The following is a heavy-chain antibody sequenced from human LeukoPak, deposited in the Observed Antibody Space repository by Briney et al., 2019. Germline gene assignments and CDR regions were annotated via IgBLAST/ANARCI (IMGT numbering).Heavy chain of an antibody. J-gene: IGHJ4*02. V-gene: IGHV1-69*13. Sequence: SVKVSCKASGGTFSSYAISWVRQAPGQGLEWMGGIIPIFGTANYAQKFQGRVTITADESTSTAYMELSSLRSEDTAVYYCARDTDQLLFGNYWGQGTLVTVSS. D-gene: IGHD2-2*01. CDR2: IIPIFGTA. CDR1: GGTFSSYA. CDR3: ARDTDQLLFGNY.